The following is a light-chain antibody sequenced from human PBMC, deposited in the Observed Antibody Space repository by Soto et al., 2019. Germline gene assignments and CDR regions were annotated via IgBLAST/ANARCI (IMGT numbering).Light chain of an antibody. J-gene: IGKJ5*01. CDR2: DAS. CDR1: QSVNRY. V-gene: IGKV3-11*01. CDR3: QQRSNWPIT. Sequence: EIVLTQSPATLSLSPGERATLSCRASQSVNRYLAWYQQKPGQAPRLLIYDASNRATGIPARFSGSGSGTDFTLTISSLEPEDFAVYYCQQRSNWPITFGQGTRLEI.